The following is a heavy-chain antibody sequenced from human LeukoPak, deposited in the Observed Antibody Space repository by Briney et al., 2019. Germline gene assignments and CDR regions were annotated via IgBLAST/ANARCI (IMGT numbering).Heavy chain of an antibody. D-gene: IGHD3-16*01. Sequence: PGGSLRLSCAASGFTFSSYGMHWVRQAPGKGLEWVAFIRYDGSNKYYADSVKGRFTISRDNSKNTLYLQMNSLRAEDTAVYYCAKDQDPYHSWERFDYWGQGTLVTVSS. V-gene: IGHV3-30*02. J-gene: IGHJ4*02. CDR2: IRYDGSNK. CDR3: AKDQDPYHSWERFDY. CDR1: GFTFSSYG.